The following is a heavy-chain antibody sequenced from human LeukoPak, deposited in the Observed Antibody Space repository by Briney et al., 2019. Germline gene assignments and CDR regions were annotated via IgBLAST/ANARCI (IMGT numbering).Heavy chain of an antibody. D-gene: IGHD3-16*01. V-gene: IGHV3-48*04. CDR2: ISSSSSTI. CDR3: ARVGWGNFDY. CDR1: GFTFSSYS. J-gene: IGHJ4*02. Sequence: GGSPRLSCAASGFTFSSYSMNWVRQAPGKGLEWVSYISSSSSTIYYADSVKGRFTISRDNAKNSLYLQMNSLRAEDTAVYYCARVGWGNFDYWGQGTLVTVSS.